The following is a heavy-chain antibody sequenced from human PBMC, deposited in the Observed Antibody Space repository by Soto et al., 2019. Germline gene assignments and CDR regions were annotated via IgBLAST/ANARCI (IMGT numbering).Heavy chain of an antibody. Sequence: ASVKVSCKASGYTFTGYYMHWVRQAPGQGLEWMGWINPNSGGTNYAQKFQGWVTMTRGTSISTAYMELSRLRSDDTAVYYCARGGIAARPKRGYYYYYMDVWGKGTTVTVSS. V-gene: IGHV1-2*04. CDR2: INPNSGGT. D-gene: IGHD6-6*01. CDR3: ARGGIAARPKRGYYYYYMDV. CDR1: GYTFTGYY. J-gene: IGHJ6*03.